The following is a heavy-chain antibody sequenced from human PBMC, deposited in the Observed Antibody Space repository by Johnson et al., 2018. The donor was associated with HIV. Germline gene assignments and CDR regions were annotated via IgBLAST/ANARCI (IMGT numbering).Heavy chain of an antibody. CDR3: ARGDFWSGYPDAFDI. Sequence: QVQLVESGGGVVQPGRSLRLSCAASGFTFSSYAMHWVCQAPGKGLEWVAVISYDGSNKYYADSVNGRFTISRDNSKNTLYLQMNSLRAEDTAVYYCARGDFWSGYPDAFDIWGQGTMVTVSS. D-gene: IGHD3-3*01. V-gene: IGHV3-30*04. CDR1: GFTFSSYA. CDR2: ISYDGSNK. J-gene: IGHJ3*02.